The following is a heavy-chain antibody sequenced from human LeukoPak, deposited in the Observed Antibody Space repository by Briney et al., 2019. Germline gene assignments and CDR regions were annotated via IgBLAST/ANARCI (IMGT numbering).Heavy chain of an antibody. CDR1: GYTFTGYY. V-gene: IGHV1-2*02. CDR2: INPNSGGT. J-gene: IGHJ6*03. Sequence: ASVKVSCKASGYTFTGYYMHWVRQAPGQGLEWMGWINPNSGGTNYVQKFQGRVTMTRDTSISTAYMELSRLRSDDTAVYYCARGYSSSWFSYYYYYMDVWGKGTTVTVSS. D-gene: IGHD6-13*01. CDR3: ARGYSSSWFSYYYYYMDV.